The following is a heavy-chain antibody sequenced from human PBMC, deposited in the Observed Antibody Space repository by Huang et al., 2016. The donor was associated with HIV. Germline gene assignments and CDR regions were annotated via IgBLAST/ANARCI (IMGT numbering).Heavy chain of an antibody. D-gene: IGHD4-4*01. Sequence: QVQLLQSGAEVKKPGSSVKVSCKASGGPFRSYSIAWVRQAPGQGLGWVASIRPGVDSPNYAQKLQGRVRVTADEATSTVYMELRDLRPDDTAVYFCARGSLEYSVSSSLDYWGQGTHVTVSS. CDR1: GGPFRSYS. J-gene: IGHJ4*02. V-gene: IGHV1-69*11. CDR3: ARGSLEYSVSSSLDY. CDR2: IRPGVDSP.